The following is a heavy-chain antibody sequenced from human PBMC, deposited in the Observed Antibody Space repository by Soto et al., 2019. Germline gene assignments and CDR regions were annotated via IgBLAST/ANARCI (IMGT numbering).Heavy chain of an antibody. CDR1: GGSISSGGYY. Sequence: KPSETLSLTCTVSGGSISSGGYYWSWIRQHPGKGLEWIGYIYYSGSTYYNPSLKSRVTISVDTSKNQFSLKLSSVTAADTAVYYCAREGGQGTTVPAERVSWFDPWGRGSLVTVSS. CDR3: AREGGQGTTVPAERVSWFDP. V-gene: IGHV4-31*03. D-gene: IGHD4-17*01. CDR2: IYYSGST. J-gene: IGHJ5*02.